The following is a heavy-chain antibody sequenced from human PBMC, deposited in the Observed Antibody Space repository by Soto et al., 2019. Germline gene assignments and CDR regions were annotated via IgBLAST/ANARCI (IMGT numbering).Heavy chain of an antibody. CDR3: AKDKCGGDCYSFDY. V-gene: IGHV3-23*01. Sequence: EVQLLESGGGLVQPGGSLRLSCAASGFTFSSYAVSWVRQAPGKGLEWVSTISGAGGSTYYADSVKGRFTISRDNSKNTLNLQMSSLRAEDTAVYYCAKDKCGGDCYSFDYWGQGTLVTVSS. D-gene: IGHD2-21*02. J-gene: IGHJ4*02. CDR1: GFTFSSYA. CDR2: ISGAGGST.